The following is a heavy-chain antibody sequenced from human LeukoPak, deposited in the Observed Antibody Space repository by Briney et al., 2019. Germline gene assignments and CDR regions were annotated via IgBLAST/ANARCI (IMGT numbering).Heavy chain of an antibody. V-gene: IGHV4-39*01. CDR2: IYYSGST. CDR1: GGSISSSSYY. CDR3: ARGRLWSGYPGPLAY. D-gene: IGHD3-3*01. J-gene: IGHJ4*02. Sequence: PSETLSLTCTVSGGSISSSSYYWGWIRQPPGKGLEWIGSIYYSGSTYYNPSLKSRVTISVDTSKNQFSLKLSSVTAADTAVYYCARGRLWSGYPGPLAYWGQGTLVTVSS.